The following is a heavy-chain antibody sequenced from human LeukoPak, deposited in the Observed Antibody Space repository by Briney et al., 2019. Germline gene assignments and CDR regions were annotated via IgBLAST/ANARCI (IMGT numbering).Heavy chain of an antibody. Sequence: PGGSLRLSCAASGFTFSSYAMSSGRQAPGKGLEWVSAISGSGGSTYYADSVKGRFTISRDNSKNTLYLQMNSLRAEDTAVYYCARGVIAAPYYFDYWGQGTLVTVSS. CDR1: GFTFSSYA. CDR2: ISGSGGST. V-gene: IGHV3-23*01. D-gene: IGHD6-25*01. J-gene: IGHJ4*02. CDR3: ARGVIAAPYYFDY.